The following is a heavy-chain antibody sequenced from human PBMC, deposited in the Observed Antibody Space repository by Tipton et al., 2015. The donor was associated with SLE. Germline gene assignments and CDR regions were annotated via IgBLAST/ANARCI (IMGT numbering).Heavy chain of an antibody. CDR2: ISVYNGNT. V-gene: IGHV1-18*01. CDR3: ARSVVATTDFDD. J-gene: IGHJ4*02. Sequence: QLVQSGPEVKKPGASVKVSCKASGYTFSSHDINWVRQATGQGLEWIGWISVYNGNTNSAQKLQDRVTLTTDSSTSTTYMELRSLRSDDTAVYYCARSVVATTDFDDWGRGTLVTVSS. D-gene: IGHD5-12*01. CDR1: GYTFSSHD.